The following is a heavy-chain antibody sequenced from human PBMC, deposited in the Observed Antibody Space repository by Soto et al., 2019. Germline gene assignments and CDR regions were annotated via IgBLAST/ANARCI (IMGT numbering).Heavy chain of an antibody. Sequence: PSETLSLTCTVSGGSISSGDYYWSWIRQPPGKGLEWIGYIYYSGSTYYNPSLKSRVTISVDTSKNQFSLKLSSVTAADTAVYYCAREQSAYYDSSVPQVPLFDYWGQGPLVTVSS. J-gene: IGHJ4*02. D-gene: IGHD3-22*01. V-gene: IGHV4-30-4*01. CDR3: AREQSAYYDSSVPQVPLFDY. CDR2: IYYSGST. CDR1: GGSISSGDYY.